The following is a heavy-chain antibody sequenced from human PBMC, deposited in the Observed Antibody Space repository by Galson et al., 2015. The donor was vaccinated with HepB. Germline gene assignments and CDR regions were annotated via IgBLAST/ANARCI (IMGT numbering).Heavy chain of an antibody. CDR3: ARDPQYRFLEWLTNDWYFDL. V-gene: IGHV3-33*01. J-gene: IGHJ2*01. Sequence: SLRLSCAASGFTFSSYGMHWVRQAPGKGLEWVAVIWYDGSNKYYADSVKGRFTISRDNSKNTLYLQMNSLRAEDTVVYYCARDPQYRFLEWLTNDWYFDLWGRGTLVTVSS. CDR1: GFTFSSYG. D-gene: IGHD3-3*01. CDR2: IWYDGSNK.